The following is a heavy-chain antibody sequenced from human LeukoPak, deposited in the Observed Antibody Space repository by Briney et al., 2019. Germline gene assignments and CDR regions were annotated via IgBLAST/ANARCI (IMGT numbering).Heavy chain of an antibody. CDR1: GFYFTVYW. V-gene: IGHV3-7*01. CDR3: ARDGVRAVTFNHYYFLDV. D-gene: IGHD3-10*01. CDR2: IKQDGSEK. Sequence: QPGGSLRVSCTASGFYFTVYWMTWVRQAPGKGLEWVANIKQDGSEKYYVDSVKGRFTISRDNAKNSVFLQMNSLRAEDTALYYCARDGVRAVTFNHYYFLDVWGKGTTVTVSS. J-gene: IGHJ6*03.